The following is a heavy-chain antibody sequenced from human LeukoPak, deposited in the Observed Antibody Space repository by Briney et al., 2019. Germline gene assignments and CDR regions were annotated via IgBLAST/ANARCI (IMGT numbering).Heavy chain of an antibody. CDR1: GFTFSSYA. J-gene: IGHJ5*01. D-gene: IGHD4-17*01. V-gene: IGHV3-30*04. CDR2: ISYGGSNK. Sequence: GGSLRLSCAASGFTFSSYAMHWVRQAPGKGLEWVAVISYGGSNKYYADSVKGRFTISRDNSKNTLYLQMNSLRAEDTAVYYCARLYGDDSWGQGTLVTVSS. CDR3: ARLYGDDS.